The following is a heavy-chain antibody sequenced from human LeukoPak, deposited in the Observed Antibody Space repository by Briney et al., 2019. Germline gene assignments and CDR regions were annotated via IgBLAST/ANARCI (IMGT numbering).Heavy chain of an antibody. D-gene: IGHD3-3*01. V-gene: IGHV4-59*01. J-gene: IGHJ4*02. CDR2: IYYSGST. Sequence: SETLSLTCTVPGGSISSYYWSWIRQPPGKGLEWIGYIYYSGSTNYNPSLKCRVTISVDTSKNQFSLKLSSVTAADTAVYYCARGHKGVAPGYWGQGTLVTVSS. CDR3: ARGHKGVAPGY. CDR1: GGSISSYY.